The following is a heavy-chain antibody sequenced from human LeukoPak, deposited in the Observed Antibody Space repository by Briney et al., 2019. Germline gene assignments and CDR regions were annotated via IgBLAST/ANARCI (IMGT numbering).Heavy chain of an antibody. V-gene: IGHV5-51*01. CDR1: GYSFTSYW. CDR2: IYPGDSDT. J-gene: IGHJ4*02. D-gene: IGHD1-1*01. CDR3: ARQYNWNDGFTPGSRYYFDY. Sequence: GESLKISCKGSGYSFTSYWIGWVRQMPGKGLEWMGIIYPGDSDTRYSPSFQGQVTISADKSTSTAYLQWSSLKASDTAMYYCARQYNWNDGFTPGSRYYFDYWGQGTLVTVSS.